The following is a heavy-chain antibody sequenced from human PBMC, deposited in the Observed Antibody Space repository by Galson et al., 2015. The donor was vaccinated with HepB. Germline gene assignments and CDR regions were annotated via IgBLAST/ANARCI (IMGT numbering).Heavy chain of an antibody. D-gene: IGHD3-10*01. CDR2: ISSSSSYI. V-gene: IGHV3-21*01. Sequence: SLRLSCAASGFTFSSYSMNWVRQAPGKGLEWVSSISSSSSYIYYADSVKGRFTISRDNAKNSLYLQMNSLRTEDTAVYYCASEVNYYGSGSYFPSRWFDPWGQGTLVTVSS. CDR1: GFTFSSYS. CDR3: ASEVNYYGSGSYFPSRWFDP. J-gene: IGHJ5*02.